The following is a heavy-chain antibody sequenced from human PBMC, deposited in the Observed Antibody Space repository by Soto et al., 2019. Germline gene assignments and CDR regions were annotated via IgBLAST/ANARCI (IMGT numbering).Heavy chain of an antibody. CDR1: GGSICSSNW. V-gene: IGHV4-4*02. D-gene: IGHD2-8*01. CDR3: ARGSSGCTKGVCWIYYYGMDV. J-gene: IGHJ6*02. Sequence: SETLSLTCAVSGGSICSSNWWRWVRQPPGKGLEWIGEIYHSGSTNYNPSLKSRGTISVDKSKYQFALKLSSVTASDTAVDYCARGSSGCTKGVCWIYYYGMDVWGQGTTVTVSS. CDR2: IYHSGST.